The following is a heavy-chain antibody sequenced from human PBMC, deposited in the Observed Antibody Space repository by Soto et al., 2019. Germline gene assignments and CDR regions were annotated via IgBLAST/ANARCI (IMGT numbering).Heavy chain of an antibody. CDR2: IYYSGST. V-gene: IGHV4-59*01. Sequence: SETLSLTCTVSGGSISSYYWSWIRQPPGKGLEWIGYIYYSGSTNYNPSLKSRVTISVDTSKNQFSLKLSSVTAADTAVYYCVRDRRSGVWFDPWGQGTLVTVSS. CDR1: GGSISSYY. CDR3: VRDRRSGVWFDP. D-gene: IGHD6-25*01. J-gene: IGHJ5*02.